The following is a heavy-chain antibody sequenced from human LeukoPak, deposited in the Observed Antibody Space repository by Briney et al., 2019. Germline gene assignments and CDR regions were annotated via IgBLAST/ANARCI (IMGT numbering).Heavy chain of an antibody. CDR3: AGIVGALSRGYFQH. J-gene: IGHJ1*01. CDR1: GGSISSGSYY. V-gene: IGHV4-61*02. CDR2: IYTSGST. D-gene: IGHD1-26*01. Sequence: PSQTLSLTCTVSGGSISSGSYYWSWIWQPAGKGLEWIGRIYTSGSTNYNPSLKSRVTISVDTSKNQFSLKLSSVTAADTAVYYCAGIVGALSRGYFQHWGQGTLVTVSS.